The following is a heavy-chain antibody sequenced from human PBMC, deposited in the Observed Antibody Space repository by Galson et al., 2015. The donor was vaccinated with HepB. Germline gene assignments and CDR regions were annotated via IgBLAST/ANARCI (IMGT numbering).Heavy chain of an antibody. CDR1: GFTFSDYY. CDR3: ARDYPPPYDFWSGYYLYFDY. Sequence: SLRLSCAASGFTFSDYYMSWIRQAPGKGLEWVSYISSSSSYTNYADSVKGRFTISRDNAKNSLYLQMNSLRAEDTAVYYCARDYPPPYDFWSGYYLYFDYWGQGTLVTVSS. CDR2: ISSSSSYT. J-gene: IGHJ4*02. D-gene: IGHD3-3*01. V-gene: IGHV3-11*06.